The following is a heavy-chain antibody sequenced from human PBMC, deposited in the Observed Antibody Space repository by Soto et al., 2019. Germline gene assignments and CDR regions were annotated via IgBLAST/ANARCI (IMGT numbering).Heavy chain of an antibody. D-gene: IGHD2-15*01. V-gene: IGHV3-33*01. CDR1: GFTFSSYG. CDR2: IWYDGSNK. CDR3: ARDGGRLAGRKNPMAYYFDY. Sequence: GGSLRLSCAASGFTFSSYGMHWVRQAPGKGLEWVAVIWYDGSNKYYADSVKGRFTISRDNSKNTLYLQMNSLRAEDTAVYYCARDGGRLAGRKNPMAYYFDYWGQGTLVTVSS. J-gene: IGHJ4*02.